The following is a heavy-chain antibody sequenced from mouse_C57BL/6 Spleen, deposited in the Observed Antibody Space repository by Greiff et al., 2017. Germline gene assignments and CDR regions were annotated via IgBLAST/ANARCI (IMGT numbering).Heavy chain of an antibody. Sequence: VQLQQSGPGLVAPSQSLSITCTVSGFSLTSYAISWVRQPPGKGLEWLGVIWTGGGTNYNSALKSRLSISKDNSKSQVFLKMNSLQTDDTARYYCASTIVTSYYAMDYWGQGTSVTVSS. V-gene: IGHV2-9-1*01. CDR1: GFSLTSYA. J-gene: IGHJ4*01. CDR2: IWTGGGT. CDR3: ASTIVTSYYAMDY. D-gene: IGHD2-5*01.